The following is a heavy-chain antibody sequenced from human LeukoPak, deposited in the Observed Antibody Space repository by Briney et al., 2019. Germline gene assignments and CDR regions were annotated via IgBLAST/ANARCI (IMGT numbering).Heavy chain of an antibody. J-gene: IGHJ4*02. V-gene: IGHV4-4*07. D-gene: IGHD6-13*01. CDR2: IYTSGST. Sequence: SETLFLTCTVSGGSISSYYWSWIRQPAGKGLEWIGRIYTSGSTNYNPSLKSRVTISVDTSKYQFSLKLSSVTAADTAVYYCARVVHWGPEQLPTYYFDYWGQGTLVTVSS. CDR3: ARVVHWGPEQLPTYYFDY. CDR1: GGSISSYY.